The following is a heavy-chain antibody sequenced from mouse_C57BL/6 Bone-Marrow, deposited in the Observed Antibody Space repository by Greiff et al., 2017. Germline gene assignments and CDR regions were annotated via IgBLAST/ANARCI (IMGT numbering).Heavy chain of an antibody. CDR1: GYTFTDYN. CDR3: ARDRSSVPLAMDY. D-gene: IGHD3-2*02. J-gene: IGHJ4*01. CDR2: INPNNGGT. Sequence: EVQLQESGPELVKPGASVKMSCKASGYTFTDYNMHWVKQSHGKSLEWIGYINPNNGGTSYNQKFKGKATLTVNKSSSTAYMELRSLTSEDSAVYYCARDRSSVPLAMDYWGQGTSVTVSS. V-gene: IGHV1-22*01.